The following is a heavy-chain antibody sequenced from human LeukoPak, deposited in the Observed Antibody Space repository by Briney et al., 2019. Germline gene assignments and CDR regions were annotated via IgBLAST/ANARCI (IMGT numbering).Heavy chain of an antibody. J-gene: IGHJ6*02. CDR1: GFTFGDYA. CDR3: TSEGAAAAYGMDV. CDR2: IRRRAFGETA. Sequence: QPGRSLRLSCTASGFTFGDYAVSWVRRAPGRGLEWVGLIRRRAFGETADYAASVKGRFTISRDDSKSIAYLQMNSLKTEDTAVYYCTSEGAAAAYGMDVWGQGTTVTVSS. V-gene: IGHV3-49*04. D-gene: IGHD6-13*01.